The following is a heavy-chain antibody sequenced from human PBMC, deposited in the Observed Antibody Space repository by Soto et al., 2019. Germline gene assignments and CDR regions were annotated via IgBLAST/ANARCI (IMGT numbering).Heavy chain of an antibody. V-gene: IGHV3-48*02. CDR1: VFTFSSYS. CDR2: ISSSSSTI. J-gene: IGHJ6*02. D-gene: IGHD3-3*01. Sequence: PGWSLRLSCASSVFTFSSYSMNWVRQAPGKGLEWVSYISSSSSTIYYADSVKGRFTISRDNAKNSLYLQMNSLRDEDTAVYYCARDGRHYDFWSGYPDYGMDVWGQGTTVTVSS. CDR3: ARDGRHYDFWSGYPDYGMDV.